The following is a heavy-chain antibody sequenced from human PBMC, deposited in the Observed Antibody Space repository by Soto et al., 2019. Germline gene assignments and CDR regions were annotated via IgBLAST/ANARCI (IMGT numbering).Heavy chain of an antibody. CDR3: ARFGTYYDSSGFAY. J-gene: IGHJ4*02. Sequence: QLGGPLRLSCAASGFTLSHNWMHWVRQGPGKGLEWVSRIDSDGTSTTYADSVKGRFTISRDNAKNTLYLQMNSLRAEDTAVYYCARFGTYYDSSGFAYWGQGTLVTVSS. D-gene: IGHD3-22*01. CDR1: GFTLSHNW. CDR2: IDSDGTST. V-gene: IGHV3-74*01.